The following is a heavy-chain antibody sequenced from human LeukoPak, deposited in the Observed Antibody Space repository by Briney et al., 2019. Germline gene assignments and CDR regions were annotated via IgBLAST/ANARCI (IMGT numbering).Heavy chain of an antibody. V-gene: IGHV3-23*01. Sequence: GGSLRLSCAASGFMFSTYAMSWVRQAPGKGLEWVSAISGDSSHSYYADSVKGRFTNSRDNAKNSLYLQMNSLRDEDTAVYYCASSHTYYDILTGYSPLAYFDYWGQGTLVTVSS. D-gene: IGHD3-9*01. CDR1: GFMFSTYA. CDR3: ASSHTYYDILTGYSPLAYFDY. CDR2: ISGDSSHS. J-gene: IGHJ4*02.